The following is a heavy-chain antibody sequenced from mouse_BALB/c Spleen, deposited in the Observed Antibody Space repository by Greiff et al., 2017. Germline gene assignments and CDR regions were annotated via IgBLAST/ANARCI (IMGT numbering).Heavy chain of an antibody. CDR3: ATMITTTYYAMDY. V-gene: IGHV1-80*01. D-gene: IGHD2-4*01. CDR1: GYAFSSYW. Sequence: QVQLQQSGAELVRPGSSVKISCKASGYAFSSYWMNWVKQRPGQGLEWIGQIYPGDGDTNYNGKFKGKATLTADKSSSTAYMQLSSLTSEDSAVYFCATMITTTYYAMDYWGQGTSVTVSS. J-gene: IGHJ4*01. CDR2: IYPGDGDT.